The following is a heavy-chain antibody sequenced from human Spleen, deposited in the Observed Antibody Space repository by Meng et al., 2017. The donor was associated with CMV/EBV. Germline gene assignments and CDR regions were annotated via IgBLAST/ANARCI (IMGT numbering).Heavy chain of an antibody. J-gene: IGHJ4*02. CDR3: ARGASGSYYAFDY. Sequence: ASVKVSCKASGYTFTGYYMHWVRQATGQGLEWMGWMNPNSGNTGYAQKFQGRVTITRNTSISTAYMELSSLRSEDTAVYYCARGASGSYYAFDYWGQGTLVTVSS. V-gene: IGHV1-8*03. CDR1: GYTFTGYY. D-gene: IGHD1-26*01. CDR2: MNPNSGNT.